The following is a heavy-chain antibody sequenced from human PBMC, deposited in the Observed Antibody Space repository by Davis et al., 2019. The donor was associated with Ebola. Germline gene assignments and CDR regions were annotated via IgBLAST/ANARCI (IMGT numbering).Heavy chain of an antibody. V-gene: IGHV5-51*01. J-gene: IGHJ4*02. Sequence: GESLKTPCNGSGYTFTTYWIGWVRPMPGKGPEWMGIIYPGDSDTIYSPSFQAHVTISTDKSISTASLQGRSLKASDTAMYYCARRGGWSGAFLDYWGQGTLVTVSS. D-gene: IGHD3-3*02. CDR1: GYTFTTYW. CDR2: IYPGDSDT. CDR3: ARRGGWSGAFLDY.